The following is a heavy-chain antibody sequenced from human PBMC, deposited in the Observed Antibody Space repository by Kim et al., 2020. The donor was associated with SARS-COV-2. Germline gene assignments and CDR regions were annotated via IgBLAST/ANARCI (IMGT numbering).Heavy chain of an antibody. Sequence: VKSRITIHPDTSKNQFSLQLNSVTPEDTAVYYCARDYGSGSYSEYWFDPWGQGTLVTVSS. CDR3: ARDYGSGSYSEYWFDP. V-gene: IGHV6-1*01. J-gene: IGHJ5*02. D-gene: IGHD3-10*01.